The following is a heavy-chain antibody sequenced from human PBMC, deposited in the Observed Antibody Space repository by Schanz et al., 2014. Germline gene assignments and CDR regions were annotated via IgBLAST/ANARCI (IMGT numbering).Heavy chain of an antibody. J-gene: IGHJ4*02. Sequence: QLVGSGGGLIQPGGSLRLSCAASGFTFSSYGIHWFRQPAGKGLEWVAVIWNNGVTKYYADSVKGRFTISRDNSKNTLYLQMNTLRAEDTAVYYCARDRGYCSGGSCLTFDYWGQGALVTVSS. D-gene: IGHD2-15*01. CDR2: IWNNGVTK. V-gene: IGHV3-33*08. CDR3: ARDRGYCSGGSCLTFDY. CDR1: GFTFSSYG.